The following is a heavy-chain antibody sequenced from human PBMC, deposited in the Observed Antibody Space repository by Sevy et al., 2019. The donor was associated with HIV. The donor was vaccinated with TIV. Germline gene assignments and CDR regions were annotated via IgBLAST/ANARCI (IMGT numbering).Heavy chain of an antibody. J-gene: IGHJ6*02. CDR3: ANEYSGYDYISYYYYGMDV. CDR1: GFTFSSYG. V-gene: IGHV3-30*18. CDR2: ISYDGSNK. Sequence: GGSLRLSCAASGFTFSSYGMYWVRQAPGKGLEWVAVISYDGSNKYYADSVKGRFTISRDNSKNTLYLQMNSLRAEDTAVYYCANEYSGYDYISYYYYGMDVWGQGTTVTVSS. D-gene: IGHD5-12*01.